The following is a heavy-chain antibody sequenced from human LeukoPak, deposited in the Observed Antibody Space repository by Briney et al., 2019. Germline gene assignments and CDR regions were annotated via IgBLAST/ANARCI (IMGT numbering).Heavy chain of an antibody. Sequence: GGSLRLSCAASGLTFNNYGIHWVRQAPGKGLEWVAVIWYDGSNKYYADSLKGRFTISRDNSKNTLYLQMNSLRAEDTAVYYCARGGYYDSGGYFDWFDPWGQGTLVTVSS. V-gene: IGHV3-33*01. D-gene: IGHD3-22*01. CDR1: GLTFNNYG. CDR3: ARGGYYDSGGYFDWFDP. CDR2: IWYDGSNK. J-gene: IGHJ5*02.